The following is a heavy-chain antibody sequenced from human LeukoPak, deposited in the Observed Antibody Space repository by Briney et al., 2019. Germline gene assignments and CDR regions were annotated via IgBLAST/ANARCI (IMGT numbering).Heavy chain of an antibody. CDR2: INAGNGDT. Sequence: ASVKVSCKASGYTFTAYSIHWVRQAPGQSLEWMGWINAGNGDTTYSPEFQGRVIITRDTSASTAYMELSSLRSEDTAVYYCARDRGAEIELWALSDHGIDVWGKGTTLTVSS. J-gene: IGHJ6*04. D-gene: IGHD3-16*01. V-gene: IGHV1-3*03. CDR3: ARDRGAEIELWALSDHGIDV. CDR1: GYTFTAYS.